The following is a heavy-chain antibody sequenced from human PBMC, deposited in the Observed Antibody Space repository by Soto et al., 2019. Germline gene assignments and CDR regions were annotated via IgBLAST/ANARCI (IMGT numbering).Heavy chain of an antibody. CDR2: INHSGST. CDR1: GGAFRGYY. CDR3: ARDNQLDY. D-gene: IGHD6-6*01. J-gene: IGHJ4*02. Sequence: ETLSPTCAVYGGAFRGYYWSWIRQPPGKGLEWIGEINHSGSTNYNPSLKSRVTISVDTSKNQFSLKLSSVTAADTAVYYCARDNQLDYWGQGTLVTVSS. V-gene: IGHV4-34*01.